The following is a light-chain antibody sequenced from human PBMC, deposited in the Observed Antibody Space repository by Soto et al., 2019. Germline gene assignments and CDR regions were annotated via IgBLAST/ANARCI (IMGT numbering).Light chain of an antibody. V-gene: IGKV1-39*01. CDR2: AAS. J-gene: IGKJ2*01. Sequence: DIQMTQSPPSLSASVGERVTITCRASQTISTYLNWYQQKPGKAPQLLIFAASSWESGVPSRVSGSGSGTDFTLTNGSLQPDDFAFYYCQQTFSTPYTFGQGTKLEIK. CDR1: QTISTY. CDR3: QQTFSTPYT.